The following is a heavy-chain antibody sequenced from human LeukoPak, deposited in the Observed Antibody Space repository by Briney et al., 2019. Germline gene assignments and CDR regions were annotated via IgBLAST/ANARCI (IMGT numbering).Heavy chain of an antibody. D-gene: IGHD3-3*01. CDR2: IYSGGST. J-gene: IGHJ4*02. CDR3: AAYDFWSGYSAGIDY. CDR1: GFTVSSNY. V-gene: IGHV3-53*01. Sequence: GGSLRLSCSASGFTVSSNYMCWVRQAPGKGLEWVSLIYSGGSTYYADSVKGRFTISRDNSKNTLYLQMNSLRADDTAVYYCAAYDFWSGYSAGIDYWGRGTLVTVSS.